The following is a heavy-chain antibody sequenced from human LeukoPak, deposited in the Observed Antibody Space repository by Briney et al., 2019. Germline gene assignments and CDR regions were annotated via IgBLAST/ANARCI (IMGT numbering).Heavy chain of an antibody. CDR3: ARAEALSDNSGYYEDY. CDR2: IIPIFGTA. D-gene: IGHD3-22*01. Sequence: SVKVSCKASGGPFRSYAISWVRQAPGQGLEWMGGIIPIFGTANYAQKFQGRVTITADESTSTAYMELSSLRSEDTAVYYCARAEALSDNSGYYEDYWGQGTLVTVSS. CDR1: GGPFRSYA. V-gene: IGHV1-69*13. J-gene: IGHJ4*02.